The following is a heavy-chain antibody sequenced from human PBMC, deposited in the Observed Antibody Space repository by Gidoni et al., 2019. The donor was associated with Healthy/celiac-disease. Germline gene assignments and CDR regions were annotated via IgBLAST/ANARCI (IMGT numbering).Heavy chain of an antibody. CDR1: GYTFTSYA. V-gene: IGHV1-3*01. CDR2: INAGNGNT. Sequence: QVQLVQSGAEVKKPGASVKVSCKASGYTFTSYAMHWVRQAPGQRLEWMGWINAGNGNTKYSQKFQGRVTITRDTSASTAYMELSSLRSEDTAVYYCARLQVVVPAAFDYWGQGTLVTVSS. D-gene: IGHD2-2*01. CDR3: ARLQVVVPAAFDY. J-gene: IGHJ4*02.